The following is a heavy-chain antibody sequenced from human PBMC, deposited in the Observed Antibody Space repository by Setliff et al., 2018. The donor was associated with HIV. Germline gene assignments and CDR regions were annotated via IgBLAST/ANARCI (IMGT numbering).Heavy chain of an antibody. CDR2: ITGYNGNT. D-gene: IGHD1-1*01. Sequence: GASVKVSCKASGYIFTNYGISWVRQAPGQGLEWMGWITGYNGNTNYAEKFQGRVTMTIDTSTSTAYLELRSLRSDDTAVYYCARVGPESLPYTWDDEADTFDIWGQGTMGTVSS. CDR1: GYIFTNYG. J-gene: IGHJ3*02. CDR3: ARVGPESLPYTWDDEADTFDI. V-gene: IGHV1-18*01.